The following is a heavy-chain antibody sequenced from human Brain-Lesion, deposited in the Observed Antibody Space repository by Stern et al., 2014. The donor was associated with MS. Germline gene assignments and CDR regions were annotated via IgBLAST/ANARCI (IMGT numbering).Heavy chain of an antibody. J-gene: IGHJ3*02. V-gene: IGHV4-31*03. CDR1: GAPVSSGGYY. D-gene: IGHD2-21*01. CDR3: AAIGPRMEGACFDI. CDR2: IHHTGAT. Sequence: VQLVQSGPGLVKPSQTLSLSCTVSGAPVSSGGYYWTWIRPLPGQGLEWVGYIHHTGATFYNPSLKSRVAISVDTSENQFSLKLTSVTAADTAVYYCAAIGPRMEGACFDIWGQGTMVTVSS.